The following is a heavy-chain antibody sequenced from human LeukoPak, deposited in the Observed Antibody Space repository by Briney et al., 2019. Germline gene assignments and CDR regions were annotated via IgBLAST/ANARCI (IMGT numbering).Heavy chain of an antibody. J-gene: IGHJ4*02. Sequence: QPGGSLSLSCAASGFTFSSYWMHWVRQAPGKGLVWVSRIISDGSSTSYAGCVKGRFIICRDNAKNTLYLQMKSLRVEDTAVYYCARESGYSYGYFYSWGQGTLVTVSS. CDR2: IISDGSST. D-gene: IGHD5-18*01. CDR1: GFTFSSYW. V-gene: IGHV3-74*01. CDR3: ARESGYSYGYFYS.